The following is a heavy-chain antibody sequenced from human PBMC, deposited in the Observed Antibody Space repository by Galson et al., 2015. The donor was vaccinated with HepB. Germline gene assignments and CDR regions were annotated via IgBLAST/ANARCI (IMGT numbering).Heavy chain of an antibody. V-gene: IGHV4-59*01. J-gene: IGHJ4*02. Sequence: LSLTCTVSGGSISNFYWSWIRQPPGKGLEWIGYIYYSGSTTYNPSLKSRVTISVDTSKNQFSLKLSSVTAADTAVYYCAREGLPYSGYFDYWGQGTLVIVSA. CDR2: IYYSGST. D-gene: IGHD5-12*01. CDR3: AREGLPYSGYFDY. CDR1: GGSISNFY.